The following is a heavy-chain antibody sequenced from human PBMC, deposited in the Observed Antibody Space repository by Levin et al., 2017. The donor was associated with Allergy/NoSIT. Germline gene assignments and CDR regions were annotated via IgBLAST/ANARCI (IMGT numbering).Heavy chain of an antibody. D-gene: IGHD2-2*01. V-gene: IGHV3-74*01. Sequence: GGSLRLSCAASGFTFSSFRMHWVRQSPGKGLVWVSFVNSDGSGTTYADSVQGRFTISRDNAKNTLSLQMNSLGAEDAAVYYCVRGGTSTSYWGQGTLVTVSS. CDR3: VRGGTSTSY. CDR2: VNSDGSGT. J-gene: IGHJ4*02. CDR1: GFTFSSFR.